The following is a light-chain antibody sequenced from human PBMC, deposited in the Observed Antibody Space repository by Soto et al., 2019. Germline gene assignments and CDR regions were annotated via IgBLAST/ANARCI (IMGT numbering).Light chain of an antibody. V-gene: IGKV1-5*03. J-gene: IGKJ1*01. CDR3: QQYNSYWT. Sequence: DIQMTQSPSTLSASVGDRVTITCRASQSISSWLAWYQQKPGKAPKLLIYKASSLESGVPSRFSGSGSGTEFTLTISSLQPDDFATYYCQQYNSYWTFGQGTEVDI. CDR1: QSISSW. CDR2: KAS.